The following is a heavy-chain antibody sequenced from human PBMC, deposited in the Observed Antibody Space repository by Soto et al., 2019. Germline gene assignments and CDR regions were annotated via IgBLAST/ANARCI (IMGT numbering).Heavy chain of an antibody. Sequence: SETLSLTCTVSGGSISSNYWSWIRQPPGKGLEWIGYIYYSGSTNYNPSLKSRVTISVDTSKNQFSLKLSSVTAADTAVYYCARKNYYGSGRYHWGKGTTVNVSS. V-gene: IGHV4-59*08. CDR1: GGSISSNY. CDR3: ARKNYYGSGRYH. CDR2: IYYSGST. J-gene: IGHJ6*04. D-gene: IGHD3-10*01.